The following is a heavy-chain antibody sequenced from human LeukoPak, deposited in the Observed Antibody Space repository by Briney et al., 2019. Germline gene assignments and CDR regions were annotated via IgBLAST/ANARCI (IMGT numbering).Heavy chain of an antibody. D-gene: IGHD3-10*01. CDR3: AREGQGITMVRGVKHKTSYYYTMDV. J-gene: IGHJ6*02. Sequence: PSETLSLTCTVSGGSISSGGYYWSWIRQPPGKGLEWIGYIYYSGSTNYNPSLKTRLTISIDTSKNQFSLKLSSVTAADTAVYYCAREGQGITMVRGVKHKTSYYYTMDVWGQGTTATVSS. CDR2: IYYSGST. V-gene: IGHV4-61*08. CDR1: GGSISSGGYY.